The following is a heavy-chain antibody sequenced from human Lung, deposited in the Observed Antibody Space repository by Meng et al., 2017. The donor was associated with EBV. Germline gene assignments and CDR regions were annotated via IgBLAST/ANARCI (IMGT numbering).Heavy chain of an antibody. J-gene: IGHJ4*02. CDR3: ARSIFDY. CDR2: INDSGST. CDR1: GGSFSGSFSGYY. D-gene: IGHD2-21*01. V-gene: IGHV4-34*01. Sequence: QRQVQQWGAGLLKPSETLSLTCAVYGGSFSGSFSGYYWSWIRQAPGKGLEWIGEINDSGSTDYNPSLKSRLTISVDRSKSQFSLELSSVTAADTAVYYCARSIFDYWGQGTLVTVSS.